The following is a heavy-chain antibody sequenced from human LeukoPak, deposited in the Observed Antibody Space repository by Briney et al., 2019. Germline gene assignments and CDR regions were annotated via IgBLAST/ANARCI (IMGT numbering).Heavy chain of an antibody. D-gene: IGHD4/OR15-4a*01. V-gene: IGHV1-69*05. CDR3: ARDSGMELMRSFDI. Sequence: ASVKVSCKASGGTFSSYAISWVRQAPGQGLEWMGGIIPIFGTANYAQKFQGRVTITRDTSASTAYMELSSLRSEDTAVYYCARDSGMELMRSFDIWGQGTMVTVSS. CDR2: IIPIFGTA. CDR1: GGTFSSYA. J-gene: IGHJ3*02.